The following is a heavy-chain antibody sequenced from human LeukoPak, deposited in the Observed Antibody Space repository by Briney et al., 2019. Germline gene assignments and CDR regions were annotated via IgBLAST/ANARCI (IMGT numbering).Heavy chain of an antibody. CDR1: GGTFSSYA. D-gene: IGHD5-12*01. J-gene: IGHJ4*02. V-gene: IGHV1-69*04. CDR2: IIPILGIA. CDR3: ASGGGYSGYDYCDY. Sequence: SVKVSCKASGGTFSSYAISWVRQAPGQGLEWMGRIIPILGIANYAQKVQGRVTITADKSTSTAYMELSSLRSEDTAVYYCASGGGYSGYDYCDYWGQGTLVTVSS.